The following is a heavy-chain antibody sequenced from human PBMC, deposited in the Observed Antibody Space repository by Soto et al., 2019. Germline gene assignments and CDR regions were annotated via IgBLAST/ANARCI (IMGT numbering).Heavy chain of an antibody. D-gene: IGHD4-4*01. V-gene: IGHV3-48*03. CDR3: ARDHDYSNYIDY. CDR1: GFTFSSYE. Sequence: QPGGSLRLSCAASGFTFSSYEINWVRQAPGKGLEWVSYISSSGSTIYYADSVKGRFTISRDNAKNSLYLQMNSLRAEDTAVYYCARDHDYSNYIDYWGQGTLVTVSS. J-gene: IGHJ4*02. CDR2: ISSSGSTI.